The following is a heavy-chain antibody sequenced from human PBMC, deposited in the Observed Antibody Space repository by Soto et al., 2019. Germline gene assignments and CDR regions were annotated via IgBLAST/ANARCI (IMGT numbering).Heavy chain of an antibody. CDR3: ARDLGIAARRASDY. CDR1: GFTFSSYS. J-gene: IGHJ4*02. Sequence: PGGSLRLSCAASGFTFSSYSMNWVRQAPGKGLEWVSSISSSSSYIYYADSVKGRFTISRDNAKNSLYLQMNSLRAEDTAVYYCARDLGIAARRASDYWGQGTLVTVSS. CDR2: ISSSSSYI. D-gene: IGHD6-6*01. V-gene: IGHV3-21*01.